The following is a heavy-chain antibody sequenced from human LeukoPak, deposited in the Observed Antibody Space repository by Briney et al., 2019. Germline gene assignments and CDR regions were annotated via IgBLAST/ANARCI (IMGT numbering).Heavy chain of an antibody. V-gene: IGHV1-18*04. Sequence: RASVKVSCKASGYTFTSYGISWVRQAPGQGLEWMGWISAYNGNTNYAQKLQGRVTMTTDTSTSTAYMELRSLRSDDTAVYYCARDLAEAAPKNDAFDIWGQGTIVTVSS. D-gene: IGHD6-19*01. CDR2: ISAYNGNT. CDR1: GYTFTSYG. CDR3: ARDLAEAAPKNDAFDI. J-gene: IGHJ3*02.